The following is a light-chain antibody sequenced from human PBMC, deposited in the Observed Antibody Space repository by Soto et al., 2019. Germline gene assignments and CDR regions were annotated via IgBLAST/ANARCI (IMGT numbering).Light chain of an antibody. Sequence: DVVMTQSPLSLPVTLGQPASISCSSNQSLVHSDGIAYFSWFQQRPGRSPRRLIYKVSNRDSGVPARFSGSGSGTDFALKISRVEAEDVGVYYCMKGTHWPITFGQGTRLEIK. J-gene: IGKJ5*01. V-gene: IGKV2-30*02. CDR3: MKGTHWPIT. CDR1: QSLVHSDGIAY. CDR2: KVS.